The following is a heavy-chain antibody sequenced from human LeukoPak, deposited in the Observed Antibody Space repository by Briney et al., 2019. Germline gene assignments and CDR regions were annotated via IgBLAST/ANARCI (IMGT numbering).Heavy chain of an antibody. Sequence: GGSLRLSCAASGFTFSSYAMSWVRQAPGKGLEWVSAISGSGGSTYYADSVKGRFTISRDNSKNTLYLQMNSLRAEDTAVYYCAKDVYGTVTTYLDYWGQGTLVTVSS. J-gene: IGHJ4*02. CDR3: AKDVYGTVTTYLDY. V-gene: IGHV3-23*01. CDR2: ISGSGGST. D-gene: IGHD4-17*01. CDR1: GFTFSSYA.